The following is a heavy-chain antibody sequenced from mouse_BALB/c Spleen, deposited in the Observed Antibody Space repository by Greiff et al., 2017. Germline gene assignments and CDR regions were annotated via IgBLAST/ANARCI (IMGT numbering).Heavy chain of an antibody. CDR2: ISSGSSTS. V-gene: IGHV5-17*02. CDR1: GFTFSSFG. Sequence: DVKLQESGGGLVQPGGSRKLSCAASGFTFSSFGMHWVRQAPEKGLEWVAYISSGSSTSYYADTVKGRFTISRDNPKNTLFLQMTSLRSEDTAMYYCARRGLRYYFDYWGQGTTLTVSS. D-gene: IGHD2-4*01. CDR3: ARRGLRYYFDY. J-gene: IGHJ2*01.